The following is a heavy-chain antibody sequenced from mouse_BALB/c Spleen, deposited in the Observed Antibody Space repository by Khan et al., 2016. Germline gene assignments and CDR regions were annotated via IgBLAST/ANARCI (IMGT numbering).Heavy chain of an antibody. D-gene: IGHD1-1*01. CDR3: NAIYYGSDVYFDY. Sequence: EVQLQESGAELVRSGASVKLSCTASVFNIKDYYMHWVKQRPEQGPEWIGWIDPENGDTEYAPKFQGKATMTADTSSNAAYLQFSSLTSEDSAVYYCNAIYYGSDVYFDYWGQGTTLTVSS. CDR1: VFNIKDYY. J-gene: IGHJ2*01. CDR2: IDPENGDT. V-gene: IGHV14-4*02.